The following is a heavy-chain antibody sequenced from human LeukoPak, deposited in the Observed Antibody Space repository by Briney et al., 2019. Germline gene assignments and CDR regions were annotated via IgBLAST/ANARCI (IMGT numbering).Heavy chain of an antibody. J-gene: IGHJ4*02. Sequence: GGSLRLSCAVSGFSVSGYWMTWVRQAPGKGLEWVASIKQDGSEKNYVDSVKGRFTISRDNAEDSLFLQMNSLRVEDTAVYYCAREWQGGIAAAGTRIEGDYWGQGTLVAVSS. V-gene: IGHV3-7*01. D-gene: IGHD6-13*01. CDR2: IKQDGSEK. CDR1: GFSVSGYW. CDR3: AREWQGGIAAAGTRIEGDY.